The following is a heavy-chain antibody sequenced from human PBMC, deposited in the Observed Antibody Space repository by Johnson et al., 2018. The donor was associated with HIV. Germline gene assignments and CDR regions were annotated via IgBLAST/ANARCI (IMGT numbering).Heavy chain of an antibody. CDR1: GFTFSSYD. CDR3: ARARDSWSSSWLSRDNAFDI. J-gene: IGHJ3*02. D-gene: IGHD6-13*01. CDR2: IGTAGDT. V-gene: IGHV3-13*01. Sequence: VQLVESGGGVVRPGGSLRLSCAASGFTFSSYDMHWVRQATGKGLEWVSAIGTAGDTYYPGSVTGRFTISRENAKNSLYLQMNSLRAGDTAVYYCARARDSWSSSWLSRDNAFDIWGQGTMVTVSS.